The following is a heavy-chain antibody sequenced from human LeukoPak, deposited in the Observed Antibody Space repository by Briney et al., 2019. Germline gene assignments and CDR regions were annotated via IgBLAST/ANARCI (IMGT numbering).Heavy chain of an antibody. CDR1: GFTFSSYG. D-gene: IGHD1-26*01. Sequence: GGSLRLSCAASGFTFSSYGMNWVRQAPGKGLEWVSYIRSSGSPTYYADSVKGRFTISRDNAKNSLYLQMNSLRDEDTAVYYCARDRGELLDYWGQGTLVTVSS. V-gene: IGHV3-48*02. CDR2: IRSSGSPT. J-gene: IGHJ4*02. CDR3: ARDRGELLDY.